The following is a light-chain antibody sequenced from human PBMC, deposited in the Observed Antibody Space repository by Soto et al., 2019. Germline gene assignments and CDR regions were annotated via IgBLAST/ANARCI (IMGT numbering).Light chain of an antibody. V-gene: IGKV1-5*03. CDR3: QQYNSYPVT. Sequence: DIQMTQSPSTLSASVGDRVTISCRPSQSISTWLAWYQQKPGKAPNLLIYRASSLESGVPSRFSGSGSGTEFSLTISSLQPDDFATYYCQQYNSYPVTFGQGTKVDIK. CDR2: RAS. J-gene: IGKJ1*01. CDR1: QSISTW.